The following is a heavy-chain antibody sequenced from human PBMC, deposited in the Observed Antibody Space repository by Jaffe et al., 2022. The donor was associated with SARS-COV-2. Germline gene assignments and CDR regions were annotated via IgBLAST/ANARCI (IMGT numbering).Heavy chain of an antibody. V-gene: IGHV4-34*01. CDR1: GGSFSGYY. CDR2: INHSGST. J-gene: IGHJ3*02. Sequence: QVQLQQWGAGLLKPSETLSLTCAVYGGSFSGYYWSWIRQPPGKGLEWIGEINHSGSTNYNPSLKSRVTISVDTSKNQFSLKLSSVTAADTAVYYCARGKIPNREAFDIWGQGTMVTVSS. CDR3: ARGKIPNREAFDI. D-gene: IGHD7-27*01.